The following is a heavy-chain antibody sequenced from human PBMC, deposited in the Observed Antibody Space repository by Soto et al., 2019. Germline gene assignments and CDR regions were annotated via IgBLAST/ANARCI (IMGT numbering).Heavy chain of an antibody. J-gene: IGHJ4*02. CDR2: MNPSTGQT. CDR1: GYTFTNNG. D-gene: IGHD7-27*01. Sequence: QVQLVQSGAEVKKPGASVKVSCKASGYTFTNNGINWVRQATGQGLEWMGWMNPSTGQTGYTEKFQGRLAMTRDTSITTAYMELTSLTSEDTAVYYCTSAGDSGAWISNWGQGTLVTVSS. V-gene: IGHV1-8*01. CDR3: TSAGDSGAWISN.